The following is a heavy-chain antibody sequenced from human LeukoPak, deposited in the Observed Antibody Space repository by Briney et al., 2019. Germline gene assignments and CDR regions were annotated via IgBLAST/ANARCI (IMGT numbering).Heavy chain of an antibody. V-gene: IGHV1-24*01. CDR3: ATPPAGAVAGSFDY. Sequence: ASVKVSCKVSGYTLTELSLHWVRQAPGKGLEWMGGFDPDDGEIIYAQKFQGRVTMTEDTSTDTAYMELSSPRSEDTAVYYCATPPAGAVAGSFDYWGQGTLVTVSS. CDR2: FDPDDGEI. D-gene: IGHD6-19*01. J-gene: IGHJ4*02. CDR1: GYTLTELS.